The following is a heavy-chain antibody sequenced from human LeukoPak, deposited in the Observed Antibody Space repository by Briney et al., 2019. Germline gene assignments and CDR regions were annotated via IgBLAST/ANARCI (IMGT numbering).Heavy chain of an antibody. V-gene: IGHV1-2*02. CDR3: ARVSTMVRGSPIDY. J-gene: IGHJ4*02. D-gene: IGHD3-10*01. CDR2: INPNSGGT. Sequence: ASVKVSCKASGYTFTGYYMHWVRQAPGQGLEWMGWINPNSGGTNYAQKFQGRVTMTRDTSISTAYMELSRLRSDDTAMYYCARVSTMVRGSPIDYWGQGTLVTVSS. CDR1: GYTFTGYY.